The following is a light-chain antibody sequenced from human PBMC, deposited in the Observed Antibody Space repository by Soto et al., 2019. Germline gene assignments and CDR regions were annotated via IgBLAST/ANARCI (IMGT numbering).Light chain of an antibody. V-gene: IGLV2-14*01. CDR3: SSYTSSSTSRV. CDR2: EVS. Sequence: QSALTQPASVPGSPGQSITISCTGTSSDVGGYNYVSWYQQHPGKAPKLMIYEVSNRPSGVSNRFSGSKSGNTASLTISGLQAEDEADYYCSSYTSSSTSRVFGGGTKVTVL. CDR1: SSDVGGYNY. J-gene: IGLJ2*01.